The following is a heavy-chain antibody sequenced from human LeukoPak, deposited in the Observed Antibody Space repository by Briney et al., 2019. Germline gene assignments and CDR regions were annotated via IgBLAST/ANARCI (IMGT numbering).Heavy chain of an antibody. J-gene: IGHJ5*02. Sequence: SETLSLTCAVYGGSFSGYYWSWIRQPPGKGLEWIGEINHSGSTNYNPSLKSRVTISVDTSKNQFSLKLSSVTAADTAVYYCARDRDWFDPWGQGTLVTVSS. CDR3: ARDRDWFDP. V-gene: IGHV4-34*01. CDR1: GGSFSGYY. CDR2: INHSGST.